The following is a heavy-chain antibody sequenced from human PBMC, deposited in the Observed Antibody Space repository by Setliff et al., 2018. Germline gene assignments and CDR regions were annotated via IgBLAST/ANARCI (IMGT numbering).Heavy chain of an antibody. Sequence: SETLSLTCAVYGGSFSGYYWSWIRQPPGKGLEWIGGINHSGSTNYNPSLKSRVTISVDTSKNQFSLKLSSVTAADTAVYYCARVDNFWSGPIDYWGQGTLVTVS. J-gene: IGHJ4*02. V-gene: IGHV4-34*01. CDR2: INHSGST. D-gene: IGHD3-3*01. CDR1: GGSFSGYY. CDR3: ARVDNFWSGPIDY.